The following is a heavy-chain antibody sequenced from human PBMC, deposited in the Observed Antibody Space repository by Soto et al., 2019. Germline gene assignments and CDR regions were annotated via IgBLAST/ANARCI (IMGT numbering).Heavy chain of an antibody. CDR3: MTSVTTHDY. Sequence: EVQLVESGGGLVQPGGSLRLSCAASGFTLSSYWMNWVRLAPGKGLEWVANIKQDGSQKNYVDSVKGRFTISRDNAKNSLYLQMSSLRAEDTAVYYCMTSVTTHDYWGQGTLSPSPQ. J-gene: IGHJ4*02. CDR2: IKQDGSQK. D-gene: IGHD4-17*01. CDR1: GFTLSSYW. V-gene: IGHV3-7*01.